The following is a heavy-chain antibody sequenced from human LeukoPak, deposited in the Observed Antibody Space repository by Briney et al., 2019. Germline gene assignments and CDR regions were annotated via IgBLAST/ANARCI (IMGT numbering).Heavy chain of an antibody. CDR2: INPNSGGT. V-gene: IGHV1-2*02. Sequence: ASVKVSCKASGYTFTGYYMHWVRQAPGQGLEWMGWINPNSGGTNYAQKFQGRVTMTRDTSISTAYMELSRLRSDDTAVYYCARDRASYYDFWSGYLVDYWGQGTLVTVSS. CDR1: GYTFTGYY. J-gene: IGHJ4*02. D-gene: IGHD3-3*01. CDR3: ARDRASYYDFWSGYLVDY.